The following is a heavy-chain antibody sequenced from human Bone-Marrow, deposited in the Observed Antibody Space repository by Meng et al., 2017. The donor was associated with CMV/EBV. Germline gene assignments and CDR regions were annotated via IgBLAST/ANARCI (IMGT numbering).Heavy chain of an antibody. D-gene: IGHD3-16*02. CDR1: GYTFTSYG. CDR2: ISAYNGNT. J-gene: IGHJ4*02. V-gene: IGHV1-18*01. Sequence: ASVKVSCKASGYTFTSYGISWVRQAPGQGLEWMGWISAYNGNTNYAQKLQGRVTMTRDTSISTAYMELSRLRSDDTAVYYCARGGGWDPPGEYDYVWGSYRWVDYWGQGTLVTVSS. CDR3: ARGGGWDPPGEYDYVWGSYRWVDY.